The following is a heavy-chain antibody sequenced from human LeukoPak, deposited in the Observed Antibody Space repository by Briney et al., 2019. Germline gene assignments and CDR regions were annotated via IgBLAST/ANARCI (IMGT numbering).Heavy chain of an antibody. CDR3: ARDSLPYYDFWSGYPWFDP. CDR1: GFTFSSYW. Sequence: GGSLRLSCAASGFTFSSYWMHWVRQAPGKGLVWVSRINSDGSSTSYADSVKGRFTISRDNAKDTLYLQMNSLRAEDTAVYYCARDSLPYYDFWSGYPWFDPWGQGTLVTVSS. V-gene: IGHV3-74*01. D-gene: IGHD3-3*01. J-gene: IGHJ5*02. CDR2: INSDGSST.